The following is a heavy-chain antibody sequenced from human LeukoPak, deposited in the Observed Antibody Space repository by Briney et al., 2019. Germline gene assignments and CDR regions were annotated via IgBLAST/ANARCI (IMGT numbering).Heavy chain of an antibody. CDR1: GGSISSSNW. Sequence: SETLSLTCAVSGGSISSSNWWRWVRQPPGKGLEWIGEIYHSGSTNYNPSLKSRVTISVDKSKNQFSLKLSSVTAADTAVYYCARDVGTMVRGVMDYWGQGTLVTVSS. V-gene: IGHV4-4*02. CDR3: ARDVGTMVRGVMDY. J-gene: IGHJ4*02. CDR2: IYHSGST. D-gene: IGHD3-10*01.